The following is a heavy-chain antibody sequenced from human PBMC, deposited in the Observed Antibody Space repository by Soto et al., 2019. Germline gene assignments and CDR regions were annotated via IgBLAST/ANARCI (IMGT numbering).Heavy chain of an antibody. CDR1: GCSFSDYW. CDR2: IYPGDSDT. Sequence: GESLKISCKASGCSFSDYWIGWVRQMPGRGLEWKGIIYPGDSDTRYSASFQGQVTISADKSISTTFLQWSSLKASDTAMYYCARQDAFDIWGQGTMVTVS. V-gene: IGHV5-51*01. CDR3: ARQDAFDI. J-gene: IGHJ3*02.